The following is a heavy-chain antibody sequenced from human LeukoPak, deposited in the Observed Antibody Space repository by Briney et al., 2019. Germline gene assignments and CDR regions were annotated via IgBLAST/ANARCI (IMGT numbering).Heavy chain of an antibody. CDR1: RFTFSDHY. CDR2: IRTRAKGYTT. Sequence: PGGSLRLSCAASRFTFSDHYMDWVRQAPGKGLEWVARIRTRAKGYTTQYAPSVRDRFSISRDDSTNSVYLQMNSLKTEDTAVYFCARVGDYYDTRGFSSDAFDIWGLGTMVTAAS. CDR3: ARVGDYYDTRGFSSDAFDI. V-gene: IGHV3-72*01. D-gene: IGHD3-22*01. J-gene: IGHJ3*02.